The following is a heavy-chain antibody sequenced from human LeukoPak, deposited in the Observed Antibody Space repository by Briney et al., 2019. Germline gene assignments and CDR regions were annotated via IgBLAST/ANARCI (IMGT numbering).Heavy chain of an antibody. Sequence: PSQTLSLTCTVSGGSISSGGYYWSWIRQPPGKGLEWIGYIYHSGSTYYNPSLKSRVTISVDRSKDQFSLKLSSVTAADTAVYYCARGPLVRRFGELWDWGQGTLVTVSS. CDR3: ARGPLVRRFGELWD. V-gene: IGHV4-30-2*01. CDR1: GGSISSGGYY. CDR2: IYHSGST. D-gene: IGHD3-10*01. J-gene: IGHJ4*02.